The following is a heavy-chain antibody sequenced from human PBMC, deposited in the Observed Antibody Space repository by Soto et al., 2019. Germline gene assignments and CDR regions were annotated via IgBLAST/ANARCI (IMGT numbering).Heavy chain of an antibody. CDR1: GYTFTSYD. J-gene: IGHJ5*02. V-gene: IGHV1-8*01. CDR2: MNPNSGNT. Sequence: QVQLVQSGAEVKKPGASVKVSCKASGYTFTSYDINWVRQATGQGLEWMGWMNPNSGNTGYAQKFQVRGTMTRNTSIRTAYMELSSRRSEDPAVYYCSRIPYRQKDRPYNWFDPWGQGTLVTVSS. CDR3: SRIPYRQKDRPYNWFDP.